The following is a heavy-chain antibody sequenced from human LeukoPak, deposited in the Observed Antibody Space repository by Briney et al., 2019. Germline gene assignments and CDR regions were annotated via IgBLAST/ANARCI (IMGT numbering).Heavy chain of an antibody. Sequence: SETLSLTCTVSGGSISSSSYYWGWIRQPPGKGLEWIGGIYYSGSTYYNPSLKSRVTISVDTSKNQFSLKLSSVTAADTAVYYCARHAYCGGDCYHDFDYWGQGTLVTVSS. J-gene: IGHJ4*02. CDR1: GGSISSSSYY. V-gene: IGHV4-39*01. CDR2: IYYSGST. D-gene: IGHD2-21*02. CDR3: ARHAYCGGDCYHDFDY.